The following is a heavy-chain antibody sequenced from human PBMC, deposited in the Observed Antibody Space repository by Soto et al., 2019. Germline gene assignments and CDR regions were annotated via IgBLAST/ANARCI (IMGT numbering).Heavy chain of an antibody. V-gene: IGHV4-34*01. CDR1: GGSFSGYY. CDR2: INHSGST. D-gene: IGHD3-10*01. CDR3: ARMYYYGSGSQALDY. Sequence: PSETLSLTCAVYGGSFSGYYWSWIRQPPGKGLEWIGEINHSGSTNYNPSLKSRVTISVDTSKNQFSLKLSSVTAADTAVYYCARMYYYGSGSQALDYWGQGTLVTVSS. J-gene: IGHJ4*02.